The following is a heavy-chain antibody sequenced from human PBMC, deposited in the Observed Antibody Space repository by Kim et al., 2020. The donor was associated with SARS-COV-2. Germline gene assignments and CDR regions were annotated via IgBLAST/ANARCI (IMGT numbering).Heavy chain of an antibody. CDR2: IYYSGST. D-gene: IGHD1-26*01. CDR3: ARAWGGGATTLLDY. V-gene: IGHV4-59*01. Sequence: SETLSLTCTVSGGSISSYYWSWIRQPPGKGLEWIGYIYYSGSTNYNPSLKSRVTISVDTSKNQFSLKLSSVTAADTAVYYCARAWGGGATTLLDYWGQGTLVTVSS. J-gene: IGHJ4*02. CDR1: GGSISSYY.